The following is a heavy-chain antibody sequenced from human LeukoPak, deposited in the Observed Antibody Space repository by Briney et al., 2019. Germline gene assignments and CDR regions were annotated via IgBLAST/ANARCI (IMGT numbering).Heavy chain of an antibody. CDR2: ISGSSSTI. CDR1: GFTFSDHW. D-gene: IGHD2-15*01. CDR3: ARESLGYCSGSTCYYFYMDF. J-gene: IGHJ6*03. V-gene: IGHV3-48*04. Sequence: GGSLRLSCAASGFTFSDHWMAWVRQAPGKGLEWLSYISGSSSTIYYADSVKGRFTISRDNAKNSQYLQMNSLRAEDTAVYYCARESLGYCSGSTCYYFYMDFWGKGTTVTVSS.